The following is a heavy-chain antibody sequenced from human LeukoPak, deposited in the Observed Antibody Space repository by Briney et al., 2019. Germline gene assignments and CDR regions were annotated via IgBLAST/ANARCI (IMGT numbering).Heavy chain of an antibody. CDR3: ARAFDYYGSGSPDY. D-gene: IGHD3-10*01. CDR1: GFTVSSNS. J-gene: IGHJ4*02. Sequence: GSLRLSCTVSGFTVSSNSMNWVRQAPGKGLEWVSSISSSSSYIYYADSVKGRFTISRDNAKNLLYLQMNSLRAEDTAVYYCARAFDYYGSGSPDYWGQGTLVTVSS. V-gene: IGHV3-21*01. CDR2: ISSSSSYI.